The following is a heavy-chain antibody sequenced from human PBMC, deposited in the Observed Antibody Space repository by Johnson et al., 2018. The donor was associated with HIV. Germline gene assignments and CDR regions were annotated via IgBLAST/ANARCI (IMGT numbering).Heavy chain of an antibody. D-gene: IGHD6-13*01. J-gene: IGHJ3*02. V-gene: IGHV3-11*01. CDR2: ISSSGSTI. CDR1: GFTFSDYY. CDR3: ARVRAAAVSDAFDI. Sequence: QVQLVESGGGLVKPGGSLRLSCAASGFTFSDYYMSWIRQAPGKGLEWVSYISSSGSTIYYADSVKGRFTVARDNAKNSLNLQMNSLRADDTALYYCARVRAAAVSDAFDIWGQGTMVTVSS.